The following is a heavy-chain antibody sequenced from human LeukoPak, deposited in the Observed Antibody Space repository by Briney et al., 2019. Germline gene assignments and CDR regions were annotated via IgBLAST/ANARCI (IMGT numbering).Heavy chain of an antibody. V-gene: IGHV1-24*01. CDR2: FDPEDAEI. D-gene: IGHD2-15*01. CDR1: GNTLTDLS. Sequence: GASVKVSCKVSGNTLTDLSIHWVRQAPGKGLDWMGGFDPEDAEIIYAEKLQDRVTMTEDPSTDTAYLELSSLRSEDTAVYYCAAEGQWSLVHYFNSWGQGTVVSVSS. CDR3: AAEGQWSLVHYFNS. J-gene: IGHJ4*02.